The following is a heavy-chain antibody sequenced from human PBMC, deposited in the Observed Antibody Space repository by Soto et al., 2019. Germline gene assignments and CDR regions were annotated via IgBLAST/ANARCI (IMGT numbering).Heavy chain of an antibody. J-gene: IGHJ6*02. D-gene: IGHD3-3*01. Sequence: GGSLRLSCVAPDFTFSTYSMNWVRQAPGKGLEWVAYISATSNHIYYADSLKGRFTISRDNAKSSLYLHMNSLRAEDTAVYFCARDSITIFGGGMDVWGQGTTVTVSS. CDR1: DFTFSTYS. CDR2: ISATSNHI. CDR3: ARDSITIFGGGMDV. V-gene: IGHV3-21*01.